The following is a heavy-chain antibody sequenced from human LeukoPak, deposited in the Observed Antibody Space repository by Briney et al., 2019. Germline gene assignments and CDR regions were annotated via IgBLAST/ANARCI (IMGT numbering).Heavy chain of an antibody. D-gene: IGHD3-10*01. Sequence: GGSLRLSCAASGFTFSSYSMNWVRQAPGEGLEWVSSISSSSSYIYYADSVKGRFTISRDNAKNSLYLQMNSLRAEDTAVYYCARDRSGTLDGSDAFDIWGQGTMVTVSS. CDR2: ISSSSSYI. V-gene: IGHV3-21*01. J-gene: IGHJ3*02. CDR1: GFTFSSYS. CDR3: ARDRSGTLDGSDAFDI.